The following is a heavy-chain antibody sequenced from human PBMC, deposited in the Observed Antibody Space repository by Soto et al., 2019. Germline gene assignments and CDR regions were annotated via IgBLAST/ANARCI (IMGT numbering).Heavy chain of an antibody. CDR1: GLTFNTYA. V-gene: IGHV3-23*01. CDR3: ASYVRGPTFYFDF. D-gene: IGHD3-10*02. J-gene: IGHJ4*02. Sequence: PGGSLRLSCSASGLTFNTYAMSWVRQAPGKGLEWLSVISANSDGPYYADSVKGRFIISRDNSKNTLYLQMSRLRADDTAVYYCASYVRGPTFYFDFWGRGTLVTVSS. CDR2: ISANSDGP.